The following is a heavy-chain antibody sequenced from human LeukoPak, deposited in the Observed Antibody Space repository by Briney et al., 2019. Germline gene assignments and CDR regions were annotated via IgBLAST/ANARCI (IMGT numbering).Heavy chain of an antibody. V-gene: IGHV3-48*01. J-gene: IGHJ4*02. CDR1: GFTFSNYS. CDR3: AKEGGHGMIVRRIYYFDF. CDR2: ISSGSGTI. D-gene: IGHD3-22*01. Sequence: GGSLRLSCGVSGFTFSNYSMNWVRQAPGKGLEWVSYISSGSGTIYYGDSVKGRFTISRDNAKNSLYLQMNSLRAEDTAVYYCAKEGGHGMIVRRIYYFDFWGQGTRVTVSS.